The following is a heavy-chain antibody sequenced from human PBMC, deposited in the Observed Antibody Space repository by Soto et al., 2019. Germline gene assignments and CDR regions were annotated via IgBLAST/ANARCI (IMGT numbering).Heavy chain of an antibody. V-gene: IGHV3-15*05. D-gene: IGHD4-17*01. J-gene: IGHJ4*02. CDR1: GVNFGNAW. Sequence: GGSLRLSCAASGVNFGNAWMSWFRQAPGKGLEWVGRIKNKKDGGTTDYAAPVKGRFIISRDDSRNTLYLQMSSLRTEDTAVYYCATDPGDFEDYWGQGTQVTVSS. CDR3: ATDPGDFEDY. CDR2: IKNKKDGGTT.